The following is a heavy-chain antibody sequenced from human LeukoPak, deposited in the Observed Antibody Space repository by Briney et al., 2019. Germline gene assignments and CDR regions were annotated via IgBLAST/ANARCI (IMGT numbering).Heavy chain of an antibody. D-gene: IGHD5-18*01. J-gene: IGHJ5*02. CDR1: GGSFSGYY. CDR3: ARGRGGIQSS. Sequence: SETLSLTCAVYGGSFSGYYWSWIRQPPGKGLEWIGEINHSGSTNYNPSLKSRVTISVDTSKNQFSLRLSSVTAADTAVYYCARGRGGIQSSWGQGTLVTVSS. V-gene: IGHV4-34*01. CDR2: INHSGST.